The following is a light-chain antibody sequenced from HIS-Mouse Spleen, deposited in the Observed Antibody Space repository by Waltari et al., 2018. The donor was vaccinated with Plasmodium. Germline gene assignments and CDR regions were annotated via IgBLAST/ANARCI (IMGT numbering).Light chain of an antibody. J-gene: IGLJ1*01. Sequence: SYELTQPPSVSVSPGQTARITCSGDALPNKYAYWYQQKSGQAPVLVIYEDSKRPSGIPERFSGSSSGTTVTLTISGAQVEDEADYYCCSYAGSYTYVFGTGTKVTVL. CDR3: CSYAGSYTYV. CDR2: EDS. V-gene: IGLV3-10*01. CDR1: ALPNKY.